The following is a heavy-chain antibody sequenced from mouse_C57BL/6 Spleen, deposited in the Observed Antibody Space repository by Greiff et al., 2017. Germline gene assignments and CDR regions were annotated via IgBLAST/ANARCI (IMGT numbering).Heavy chain of an antibody. J-gene: IGHJ4*01. CDR1: GYTFTSYG. Sequence: VQLQQSGAELARPGASVKLSCKASGYTFTSYGISWVKQRTGQGLEWIGEIYPRSGNTYYNEKFKGKATLTADKSSSTAYMELRSLTSDDSAVYFCARSGPHYYAMDYWGQGTSVTVSS. D-gene: IGHD3-2*02. CDR3: ARSGPHYYAMDY. V-gene: IGHV1-81*01. CDR2: IYPRSGNT.